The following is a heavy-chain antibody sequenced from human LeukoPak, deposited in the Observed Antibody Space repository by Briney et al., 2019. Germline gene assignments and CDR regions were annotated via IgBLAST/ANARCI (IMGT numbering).Heavy chain of an antibody. D-gene: IGHD3-22*01. Sequence: GESLKISCKGSGYSFTSCWIGWVRQMPGKGLEWMGIIYPGDSDTRYSPSFQGQVTISADKSISTAYLQWSSLKASDTAMYYCARQGEYYYDSSGYYCDYWGQGTLVTVSS. CDR2: IYPGDSDT. CDR1: GYSFTSCW. V-gene: IGHV5-51*01. J-gene: IGHJ4*02. CDR3: ARQGEYYYDSSGYYCDY.